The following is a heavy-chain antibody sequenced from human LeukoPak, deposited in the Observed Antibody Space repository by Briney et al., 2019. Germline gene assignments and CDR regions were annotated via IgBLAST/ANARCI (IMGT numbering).Heavy chain of an antibody. V-gene: IGHV5-51*01. D-gene: IGHD3-22*01. CDR2: IYPGDSDT. CDR3: ARRPSGYYYDSSGYYYFDY. J-gene: IGHJ4*02. Sequence: GESLKISCKGSGYSFTSYWIGWVRQMPGKGLEWMGIIYPGDSDTRYSPSFQGQVTISADKSISTAYLQWSSLKASDTAMYYCARRPSGYYYDSSGYYYFDYWGQGTLVTVSS. CDR1: GYSFTSYW.